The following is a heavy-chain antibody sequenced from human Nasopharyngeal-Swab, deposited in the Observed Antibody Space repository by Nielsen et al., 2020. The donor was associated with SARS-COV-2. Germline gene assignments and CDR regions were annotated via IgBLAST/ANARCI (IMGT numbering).Heavy chain of an antibody. Sequence: GGSLRLSCAASGFTFSSYAMHWVRQAPGKGLEWVAVISYDGSNKYYADSVKGRFTISRDNSKNTLYLQMNSLRAEDTAMYYCARDLGDVWGKGTTVTVSS. CDR1: GFTFSSYA. J-gene: IGHJ6*04. CDR2: ISYDGSNK. V-gene: IGHV3-30-3*01. CDR3: ARDLGDV.